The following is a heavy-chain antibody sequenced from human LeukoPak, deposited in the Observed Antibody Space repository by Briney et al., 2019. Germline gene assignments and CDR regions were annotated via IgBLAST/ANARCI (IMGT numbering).Heavy chain of an antibody. J-gene: IGHJ4*02. CDR2: INPNSGGT. CDR3: ARDLGAGGVAAAANFDY. CDR1: GYTFTGYY. Sequence: ASVKVSCKASGYTFTGYYMHWVRQASGQGLEWMGWINPNSGGTNYAQNFQGRVTMTRDTSISTAYMELSRLRSDDTALYYCARDLGAGGVAAAANFDYWGQGTLVTVSS. D-gene: IGHD6-13*01. V-gene: IGHV1-2*02.